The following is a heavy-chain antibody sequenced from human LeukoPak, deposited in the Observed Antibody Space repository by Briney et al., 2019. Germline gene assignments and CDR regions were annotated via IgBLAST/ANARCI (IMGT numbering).Heavy chain of an antibody. CDR3: ASVYLHGMDV. CDR2: INPSGGST. Sequence: ASVKVSCKASGYSLTTYYMHWVRQAPGQGLEWVAIINPSGGSTNYAQKSQGRVTMTRDTPTNTVYMEMSSLRIEDTAVYYCASVYLHGMDVWGQGTTVTVSS. J-gene: IGHJ6*02. CDR1: GYSLTTYY. V-gene: IGHV1-46*01. D-gene: IGHD1-14*01.